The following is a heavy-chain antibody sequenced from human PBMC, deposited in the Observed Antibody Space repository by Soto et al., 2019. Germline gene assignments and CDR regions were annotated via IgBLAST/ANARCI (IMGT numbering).Heavy chain of an antibody. D-gene: IGHD2-8*01. CDR1: GYTLDNHA. V-gene: IGHV1-18*01. CDR2: IGALLYNDAT. CDR3: ARGTKGAGGWYFDL. J-gene: IGHJ2*01. Sequence: QLQVVQSEVEVKRPGASVRISCKASGYTLDNHAVTWVRQAPGQGLEWMGWIGALLYNDATNHARKFQGILTMARDTSPNTVYMDLGSLRSDDTAVYYCARGTKGAGGWYFDLWGRGTLVVVSS.